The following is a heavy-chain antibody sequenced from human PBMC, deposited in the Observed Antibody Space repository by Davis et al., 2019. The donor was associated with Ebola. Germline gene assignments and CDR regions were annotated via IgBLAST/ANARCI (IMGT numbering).Heavy chain of an antibody. J-gene: IGHJ3*02. CDR2: IYTGDSDT. V-gene: IGHV5-51*01. D-gene: IGHD2-8*02. Sequence: GESLKISCRGSGYDFATYWIGWVRQMPGKGLEWMGVIYTGDSDTRYSPSFRGQVTISADKSFKTAFLQWTSLKASDTAMYYCASLRRTITGMDDAFDIWGQGTMVTVSS. CDR3: ASLRRTITGMDDAFDI. CDR1: GYDFATYW.